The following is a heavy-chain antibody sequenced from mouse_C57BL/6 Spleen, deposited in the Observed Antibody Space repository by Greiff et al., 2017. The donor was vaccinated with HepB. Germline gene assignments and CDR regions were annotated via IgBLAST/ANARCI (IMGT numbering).Heavy chain of an antibody. D-gene: IGHD5-1*01. J-gene: IGHJ3*01. Sequence: QVHVKQSGAELVRPGSSVKLSCKASGYTFTSYWMDWVKQRPGQGLEWIGNIYTSDSETHYNQKFKDKATLTVDKSSSTAYMQLSSLTSEDSAVYYCASAFSTPSGFAYWGQGTLVTVSA. CDR3: ASAFSTPSGFAY. CDR1: GYTFTSYW. CDR2: IYTSDSET. V-gene: IGHV1-61*01.